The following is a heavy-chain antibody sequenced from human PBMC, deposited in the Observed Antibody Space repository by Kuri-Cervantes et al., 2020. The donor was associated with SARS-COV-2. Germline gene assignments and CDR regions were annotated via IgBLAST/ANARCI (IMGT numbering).Heavy chain of an antibody. CDR1: GFTFSSYA. Sequence: LSLSCAASGFTFSSYATHWVRQAPGKGLEWVAVISYDGSNKYYADSVKGRFTISRDNSKNTLYLQMNSLRAEDTAVYYCARGRIMITFGGVEPFDYWGQGTLVTVSS. J-gene: IGHJ4*02. D-gene: IGHD3-16*01. CDR2: ISYDGSNK. CDR3: ARGRIMITFGGVEPFDY. V-gene: IGHV3-30-3*01.